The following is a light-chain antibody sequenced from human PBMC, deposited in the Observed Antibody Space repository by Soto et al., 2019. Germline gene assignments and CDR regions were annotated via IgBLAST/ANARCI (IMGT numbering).Light chain of an antibody. CDR1: QSISGY. J-gene: IGKJ2*01. Sequence: DIQMTQSPSSLSASVGDRVIITCRASQSISGYLNWYQQKPGKAPELLIYAASSLQSGVPSRFSGSGSETYFTLTITSLQPEDFAAYYCQQTFSTPYTFGQGTKVDSK. CDR2: AAS. V-gene: IGKV1-39*01. CDR3: QQTFSTPYT.